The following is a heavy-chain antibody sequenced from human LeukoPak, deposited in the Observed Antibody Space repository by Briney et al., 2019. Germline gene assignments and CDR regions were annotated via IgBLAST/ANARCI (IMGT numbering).Heavy chain of an antibody. Sequence: GGSLRPSFAASGFTLRDYDMSWVRQAPGKGLEGVADTSGSGGNTYYADSVKGRFTISRDNSKNTLYLQMNSLRDEDTAVYYCAKEYSGYDFDYWGQGTLVTVSS. CDR3: AKEYSGYDFDY. CDR2: TSGSGGNT. CDR1: GFTLRDYD. V-gene: IGHV3-23*01. D-gene: IGHD5-12*01. J-gene: IGHJ4*02.